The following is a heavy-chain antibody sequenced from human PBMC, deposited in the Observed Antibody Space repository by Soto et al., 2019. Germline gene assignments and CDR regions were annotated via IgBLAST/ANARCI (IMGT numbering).Heavy chain of an antibody. CDR3: AKIDGYFDY. J-gene: IGHJ4*02. CDR2: ITGKGDTT. V-gene: IGHV3-23*01. D-gene: IGHD3-22*01. Sequence: EVQVLQSGGGLVPPGGYLRLSCAGSGFTFINTGMSWVRQAPGQGLEWVSAITGKGDTTYYADSVKGRFTISRDKSKSTLYLQMNSLRAEDTAVYYCAKIDGYFDYWGQGTLVTVSS. CDR1: GFTFINTG.